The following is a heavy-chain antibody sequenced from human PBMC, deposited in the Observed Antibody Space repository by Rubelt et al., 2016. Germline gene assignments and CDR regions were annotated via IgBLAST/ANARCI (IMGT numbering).Heavy chain of an antibody. CDR1: GGSFSGYY. J-gene: IGHJ4*02. CDR3: ASGGGSYAFDF. CDR2: INHSGST. V-gene: IGHV4-34*01. D-gene: IGHD1-26*01. Sequence: QVQLQQWGAGLLKPSETLSLTCAVYGGSFSGYYWSWIRQPPGKGLEWLGEINHSGSTNYNPSLMSRVTMSVDTSKNQFSRKLSAVTAADTAVYYCASGGGSYAFDFWGQGTLVTVSS.